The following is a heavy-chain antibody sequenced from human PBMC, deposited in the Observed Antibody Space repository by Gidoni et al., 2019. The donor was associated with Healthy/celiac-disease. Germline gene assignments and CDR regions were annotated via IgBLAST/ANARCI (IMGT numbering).Heavy chain of an antibody. V-gene: IGHV3-21*01. Sequence: EVQLVESGGGLVKPGGSLRLSCAASGFTFRSYSMNWVRPAPGKGLEWVSSSSSSSSYIYYADSVKGRFTISRDNAKNSLYLQMNSLRAEETAVYYCARDLRIAARPYYYYGMDVWGQGTTVTVSS. CDR3: ARDLRIAARPYYYYGMDV. J-gene: IGHJ6*02. D-gene: IGHD6-6*01. CDR1: GFTFRSYS. CDR2: SSSSSSYI.